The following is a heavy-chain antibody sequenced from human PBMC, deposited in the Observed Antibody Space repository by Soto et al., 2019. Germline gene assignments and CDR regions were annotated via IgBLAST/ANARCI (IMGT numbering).Heavy chain of an antibody. J-gene: IGHJ4*02. CDR2: IIPVLGVG. Sequence: QAQLVQSGAEEKKPGSSVKVSCTASGGTFGNHAISWVRQAPGQGLEWMGGIIPVLGVGDNAQKFQGRVTITADTSTNTAYMELSSLRSEDTAHYYCAREAGYSYGYVFDYWGQGTLVIVSS. CDR3: AREAGYSYGYVFDY. CDR1: GGTFGNHA. D-gene: IGHD5-18*01. V-gene: IGHV1-69*09.